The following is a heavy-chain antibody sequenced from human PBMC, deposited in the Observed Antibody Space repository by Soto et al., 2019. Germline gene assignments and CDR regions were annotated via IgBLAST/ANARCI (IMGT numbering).Heavy chain of an antibody. CDR2: IYYSGST. V-gene: IGHV4-39*01. Sequence: PSETLSLTCTVSGGSISSSSYYWGWIRQPPGKGLEWIGSIYYSGSTYYNPSLKSRVTISVDTSKNQFSLKLSSVTAADTAVYYCARAYSTVRFLEWFNWFDPWGQGTLVNVSS. CDR1: GGSISSSSYY. D-gene: IGHD3-3*01. CDR3: ARAYSTVRFLEWFNWFDP. J-gene: IGHJ5*02.